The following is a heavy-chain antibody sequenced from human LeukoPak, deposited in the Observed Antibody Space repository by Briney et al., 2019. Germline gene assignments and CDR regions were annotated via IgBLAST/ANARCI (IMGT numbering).Heavy chain of an antibody. CDR2: IYYSGST. Sequence: SETLSLTCTVSGGSISSYYWSWIRQPPGKGLEWIGYIYYSGSTNYNPSLKSRVAISVDTSKNQFSLKLSSVTAADTAVYYCARAAYPKYYFDYWGQGTLVTVSS. CDR1: GGSISSYY. V-gene: IGHV4-59*01. CDR3: ARAAYPKYYFDY. J-gene: IGHJ4*02. D-gene: IGHD6-25*01.